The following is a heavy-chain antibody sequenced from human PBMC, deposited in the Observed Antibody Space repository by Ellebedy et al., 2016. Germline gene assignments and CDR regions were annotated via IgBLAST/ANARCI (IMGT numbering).Heavy chain of an antibody. V-gene: IGHV4-59*01. Sequence: SETLSLTCTLSGGSISTYFWSWIRQSPGKGLEWIGYIYYSGSTNYNPSLKSRVTISVDTSKNQFSLNLTSVTAADTAVYYCARFIAVAGYYYYGMDVWGQGTTVTVSS. D-gene: IGHD6-19*01. CDR2: IYYSGST. J-gene: IGHJ6*02. CDR1: GGSISTYF. CDR3: ARFIAVAGYYYYGMDV.